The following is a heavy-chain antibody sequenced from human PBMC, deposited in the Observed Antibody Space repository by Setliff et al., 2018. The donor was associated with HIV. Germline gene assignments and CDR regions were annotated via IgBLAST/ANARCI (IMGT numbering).Heavy chain of an antibody. CDR2: VSPGGGTT. D-gene: IGHD1-7*01. J-gene: IGHJ6*03. CDR1: EFTFSNYA. CDR3: ARDRYTWNYGKNYMDV. V-gene: IGHV3-23*01. Sequence: GGSLRLSCVASEFTFSNYAMTWVRQAPGKGLEWVSSVSPGGGTTYYADPVKGRFTISRDNSKNTLYLQMNSLRADDTAIYYCARDRYTWNYGKNYMDVWGKGTTVTVSS.